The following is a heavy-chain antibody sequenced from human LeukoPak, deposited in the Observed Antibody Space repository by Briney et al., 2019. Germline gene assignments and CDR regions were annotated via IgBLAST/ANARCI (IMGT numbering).Heavy chain of an antibody. Sequence: SQTLSLTCTVSGGSISSGGYYWSWIRQHPGKGLEWIGYIYYSGSTYYNPSLKSRVTISVDTSKNQFSLKLSSVAAADTAVYYCARGRAAAGFRFDPWGQGTLVTVSS. J-gene: IGHJ5*02. V-gene: IGHV4-31*03. CDR1: GGSISSGGYY. CDR3: ARGRAAAGFRFDP. D-gene: IGHD6-13*01. CDR2: IYYSGST.